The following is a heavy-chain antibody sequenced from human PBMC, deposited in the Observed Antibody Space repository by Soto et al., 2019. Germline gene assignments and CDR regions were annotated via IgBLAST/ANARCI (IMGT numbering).Heavy chain of an antibody. CDR3: ARGGLITMIDYGMDV. J-gene: IGHJ6*02. CDR2: INPNSGGT. CDR1: GGAFSSCG. D-gene: IGHD3-22*01. Sequence: GASVKVSCEASGGAFSSCGVRWVRQAPGQGLEWMGWINPNSGGTNYAQKFQGWVTMTRDTSISTAYMELSRLRSDDTAVYYCARGGLITMIDYGMDVWGQGTTVTVSS. V-gene: IGHV1-2*04.